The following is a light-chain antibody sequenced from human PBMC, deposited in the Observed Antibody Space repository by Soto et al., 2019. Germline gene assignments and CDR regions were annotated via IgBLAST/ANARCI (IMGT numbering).Light chain of an antibody. Sequence: QSALTQPASVSGSPGQSIAISCTGSSSDVGGYDYVSWYQQHPGKAPKLMIYDVNSRPSGVSDRFSGSKSVNTASLTISGLQAEDEADYYCSSYTSANPLIFGGGTKLTVI. CDR3: SSYTSANPLI. CDR1: SSDVGGYDY. V-gene: IGLV2-14*03. CDR2: DVN. J-gene: IGLJ2*01.